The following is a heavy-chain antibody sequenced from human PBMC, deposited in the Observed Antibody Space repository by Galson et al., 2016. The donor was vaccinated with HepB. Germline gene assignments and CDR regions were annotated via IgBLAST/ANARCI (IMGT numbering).Heavy chain of an antibody. CDR3: ATGDFDY. D-gene: IGHD7-27*01. Sequence: SETLSLTCVVSGGSITSSNWWSWVRQPPRKGLEWIGEIYPSGSTNYNPSLKRRLSMSVDKSKNHFSLNLTSVTASDTAIDYCATGDFDYWGQGTLVTVSS. V-gene: IGHV4-4*02. CDR1: GGSITSSNW. J-gene: IGHJ4*02. CDR2: IYPSGST.